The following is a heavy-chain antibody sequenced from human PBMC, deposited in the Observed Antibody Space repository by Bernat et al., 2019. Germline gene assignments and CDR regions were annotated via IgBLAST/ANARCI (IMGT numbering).Heavy chain of an antibody. V-gene: IGHV3-7*01. CDR3: ARGTRSGFPDGLPSGY. CDR1: GFTFSRFW. D-gene: IGHD1-26*01. Sequence: EVQLVESGGGLVQPGGSLRLSCAASGFTFSRFWMSWVRQAPGKGLEWVANIKQDGSEKHYVDSVKGRFTISRDNGKNSLYLQMTSLRAEDTAVYYCARGTRSGFPDGLPSGYWGQGTLVTVSS. CDR2: IKQDGSEK. J-gene: IGHJ4*02.